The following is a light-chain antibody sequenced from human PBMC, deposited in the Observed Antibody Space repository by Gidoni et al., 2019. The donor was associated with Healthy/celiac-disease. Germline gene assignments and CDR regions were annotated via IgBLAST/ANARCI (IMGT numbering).Light chain of an antibody. J-gene: IGKJ5*01. CDR1: QSVSSSY. CDR3: QQYGSSPGST. V-gene: IGKV3D-20*01. CDR2: AAS. Sequence: EIVLTQSPATLSLSLGERATLSCGASQSVSSSYLAWYQQKPGLAPRLLNYAASSRATGIPDRFSGSGSGTDFTLTISRLEPEDFAVYYCQQYGSSPGSTFGQGTRLEIK.